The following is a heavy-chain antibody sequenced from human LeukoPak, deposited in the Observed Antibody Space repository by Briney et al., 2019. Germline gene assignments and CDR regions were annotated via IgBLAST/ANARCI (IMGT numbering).Heavy chain of an antibody. D-gene: IGHD1/OR15-1a*01. V-gene: IGHV3-23*01. CDR1: GFTFNNYA. Sequence: PGGSLRLSCVVSGFTFNNYAMSWVRQAPGKGLAWVSAMSDGGSRTYYADSVKGRFTISGDTSQTTLYLQMNSLRVEDTAVYYCARTHAFDIWGRGTMVTVSS. CDR3: ARTHAFDI. J-gene: IGHJ3*02. CDR2: MSDGGSRT.